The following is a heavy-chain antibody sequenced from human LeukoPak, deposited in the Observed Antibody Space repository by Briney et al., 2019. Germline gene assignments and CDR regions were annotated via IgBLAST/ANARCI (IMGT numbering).Heavy chain of an antibody. D-gene: IGHD2-8*01. CDR2: ISYDGSNK. J-gene: IGHJ4*02. CDR1: GFTFSRYG. Sequence: GGSLRLSCAASGFTFSRYGMHWVRQAPGKGLEWVAVISYDGSNKYYADSVKGRFTISRDNSKNTLYLRMNSLRSEDTAVYYCAKLNNAGYCTDGVCDYWGQGTLVTVSS. CDR3: AKLNNAGYCTDGVCDY. V-gene: IGHV3-30*18.